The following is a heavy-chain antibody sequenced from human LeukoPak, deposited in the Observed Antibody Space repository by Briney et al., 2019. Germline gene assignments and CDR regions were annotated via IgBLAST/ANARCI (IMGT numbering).Heavy chain of an antibody. Sequence: GASVKVSCKASGYTFTGHYVHWVRQAPGQGLEWMGWINPSSGGTNYAQKFQGRVTMTRDTSISTAYLELSRLRSDDTAVYYCARSYRGRRFDYWGQGTLVTVSS. V-gene: IGHV1-2*02. CDR3: ARSYRGRRFDY. CDR2: INPSSGGT. CDR1: GYTFTGHY. J-gene: IGHJ4*02. D-gene: IGHD2-21*01.